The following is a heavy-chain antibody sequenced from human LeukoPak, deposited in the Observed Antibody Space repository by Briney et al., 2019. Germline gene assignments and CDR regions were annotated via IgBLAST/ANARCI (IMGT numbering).Heavy chain of an antibody. Sequence: GGSLRLSCVASGFTFSSYAMSWVRQAPGKGLEWVSSISGSGGSTHYADSVKGRFTISRDKTKNTLYLQMNSLRAEDTAVYYCAKSSYYDASGYYREYYFGYWGQGTLVTVSS. CDR2: ISGSGGST. V-gene: IGHV3-23*01. J-gene: IGHJ4*02. CDR1: GFTFSSYA. CDR3: AKSSYYDASGYYREYYFGY. D-gene: IGHD3-22*01.